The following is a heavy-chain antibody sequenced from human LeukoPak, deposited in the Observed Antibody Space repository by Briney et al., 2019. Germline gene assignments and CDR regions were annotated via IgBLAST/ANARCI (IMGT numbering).Heavy chain of an antibody. D-gene: IGHD6-13*01. Sequence: GGSLRLSCAASGFTFSNYGMHWVRQAPGKGLDWVAVISYDGSIKYCADSVKGRCTISRDDSKNTLYLQMNSLTPDDTAIYYCAKDRTSSWAIDSWGQGTLVTVSS. CDR3: AKDRTSSWAIDS. CDR1: GFTFSNYG. J-gene: IGHJ4*02. V-gene: IGHV3-30*18. CDR2: ISYDGSIK.